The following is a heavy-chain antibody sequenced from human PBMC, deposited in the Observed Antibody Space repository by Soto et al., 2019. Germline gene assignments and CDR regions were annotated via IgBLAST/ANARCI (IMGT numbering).Heavy chain of an antibody. D-gene: IGHD3-22*01. CDR1: EVTFNSYA. V-gene: IGHV3-23*01. CDR3: AKDRNYYDSSGYDY. CDR2: IIGSGGST. J-gene: IGHJ4*02. Sequence: PGGPLSLSCGAAEVTFNSYAMSWVRKAPGKGLEWVSTIIGSGGSTYYADSVKGRFSVSRDNSKNTLYLQMNSLRAEDTAVYYCAKDRNYYDSSGYDYWGQGTLVNVAS.